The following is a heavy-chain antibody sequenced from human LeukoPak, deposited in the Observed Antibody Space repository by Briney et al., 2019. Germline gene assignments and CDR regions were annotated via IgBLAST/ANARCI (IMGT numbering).Heavy chain of an antibody. CDR1: GFTFSDYF. V-gene: IGHV3-11*04. D-gene: IGHD1-26*01. J-gene: IGHJ4*02. CDR3: GYSGTLNFDY. Sequence: GGSLRLPCAASGFTFSDYFMSWIRQAPGKGLEWLSYISSSGNTIYYADSVKGRFTISRDNAKNLLYLQLNSLRAEDTAVYYCGYSGTLNFDYWGQGTLVTVS. CDR2: ISSSGNTI.